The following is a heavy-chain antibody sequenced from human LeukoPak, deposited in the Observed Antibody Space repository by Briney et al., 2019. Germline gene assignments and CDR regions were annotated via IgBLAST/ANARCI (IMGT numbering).Heavy chain of an antibody. Sequence: PSETLSLTCTVSGGSISSGSYYWSWIRQPAGKGLEWIGRIYTSGSTNYNPSLKSRVTISVDTSKNQFSLKLSSVTAADTAVYYCARGQGPVVEEDYWGQGTLVTVSS. V-gene: IGHV4-61*02. D-gene: IGHD2-15*01. J-gene: IGHJ4*02. CDR3: ARGQGPVVEEDY. CDR2: IYTSGST. CDR1: GGSISSGSYY.